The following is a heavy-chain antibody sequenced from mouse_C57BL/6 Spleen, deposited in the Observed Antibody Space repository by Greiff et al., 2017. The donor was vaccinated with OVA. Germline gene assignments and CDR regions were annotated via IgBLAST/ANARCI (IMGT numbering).Heavy chain of an antibody. CDR2: ISSGSSTI. CDR1: GFTFSDYG. Sequence: VQLKESGGGLVKPGGSLKLSCAASGFTFSDYGMHWVRQAPEKGLEWVAYISSGSSTIYYADTVKGRFTISRDNAKNTLFLQMTSLRSEDTAMYYCARPAYDGYSEYFDVWGTGTTVTVSS. D-gene: IGHD2-3*01. CDR3: ARPAYDGYSEYFDV. V-gene: IGHV5-17*01. J-gene: IGHJ1*03.